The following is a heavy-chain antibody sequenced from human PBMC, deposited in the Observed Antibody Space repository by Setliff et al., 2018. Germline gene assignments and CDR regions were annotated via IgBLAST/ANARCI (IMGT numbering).Heavy chain of an antibody. CDR2: IIPIFGTA. CDR1: GDTFSSYA. J-gene: IGHJ6*03. D-gene: IGHD4-4*01. CDR3: ARADYIRYYYMDV. V-gene: IGHV1-69*05. Sequence: SVKVSCKASGDTFSSYAINWVRQAPGQGLEWMGGIIPIFGTANYAQKFQGRLTITTVGSTSTAYMELSSLGSEDTAVYYCARADYIRYYYMDVWGKGTTVTVSS.